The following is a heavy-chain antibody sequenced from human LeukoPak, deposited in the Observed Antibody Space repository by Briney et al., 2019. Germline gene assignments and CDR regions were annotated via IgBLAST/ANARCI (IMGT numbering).Heavy chain of an antibody. D-gene: IGHD2-15*01. CDR3: ARARDIVVVVAATRGNWFDP. CDR1: GGSFSGYY. CDR2: INRSGST. V-gene: IGHV4-34*01. Sequence: SETLSLTCAVYGGSFSGYYWSWIRQPPGKGLEWIGEINRSGSTNYNPSLKSRVTISVDTSKNQFSLKLSSVTAADTAVYYCARARDIVVVVAATRGNWFDPWGQGTLVTVSS. J-gene: IGHJ5*02.